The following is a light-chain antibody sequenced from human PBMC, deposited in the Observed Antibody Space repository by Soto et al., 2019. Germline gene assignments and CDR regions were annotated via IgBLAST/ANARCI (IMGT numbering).Light chain of an antibody. CDR2: KAS. CDR1: QSISSW. Sequence: DLQLTQSPSTLSASVGDRVTITCRASQSISSWLAWYQQKPGKAPKLLVYKASSLESGVPSRFSGRGSGTEFTLTISTLQPDDFATYYCQQYEAYPLTFGGGTKVEI. J-gene: IGKJ4*01. CDR3: QQYEAYPLT. V-gene: IGKV1-5*03.